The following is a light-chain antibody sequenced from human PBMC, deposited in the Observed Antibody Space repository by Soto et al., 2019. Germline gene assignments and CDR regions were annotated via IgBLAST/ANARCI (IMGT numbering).Light chain of an antibody. J-gene: IGKJ1*01. CDR1: QSISSY. CDR2: AAS. Sequence: DIQMTQSPSSLSASVGDRVTITCRASQSISSYLNWYQHKPGKAPKLLIYAASSLQTGVPSRFSGSRSGTDFALTISSLQRDEFATYYCQQTDSFPRTVGKGTKVDIK. CDR3: QQTDSFPRT. V-gene: IGKV1-39*01.